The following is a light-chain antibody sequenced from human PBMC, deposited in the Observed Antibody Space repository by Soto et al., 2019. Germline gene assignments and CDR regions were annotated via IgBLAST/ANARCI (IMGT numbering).Light chain of an antibody. CDR1: SSDIGGYNY. J-gene: IGLJ1*01. CDR2: EVS. Sequence: QSVLTQPASVSGSPGQSITFSCTGTSSDIGGYNYVSWYQQHPGKAPKLMIYEVSNRPSGVSDRFSGSKSGNTASLTISGRQAEDEADYYCTSYTSSTTNDVFGTGTKVTVL. V-gene: IGLV2-14*01. CDR3: TSYTSSTTNDV.